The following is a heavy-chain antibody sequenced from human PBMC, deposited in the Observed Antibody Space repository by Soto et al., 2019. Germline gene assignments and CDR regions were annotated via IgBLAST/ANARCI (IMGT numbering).Heavy chain of an antibody. V-gene: IGHV3-23*01. CDR2: ISGSGGST. CDR1: GFTFSSYA. J-gene: IGHJ4*02. CDR3: AKDPGLSGWSNRFAY. D-gene: IGHD6-19*01. Sequence: EVQLLESGGGLVQPGGSLRLSCAASGFTFSSYAMSWVRQAPGKGLEWVSAISGSGGSTYYADSVKGRFTISRDKSKNTLYLQMNRLRAEDTAVYYCAKDPGLSGWSNRFAYWGQGTLVTVSS.